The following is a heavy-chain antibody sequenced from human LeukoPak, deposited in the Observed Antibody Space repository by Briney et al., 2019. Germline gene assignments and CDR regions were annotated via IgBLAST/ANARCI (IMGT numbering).Heavy chain of an antibody. CDR3: ARHSSGSGGAFQY. CDR1: GVSISIYY. CDR2: MDDSGST. Sequence: PSETLSLTCTVSGVSISIYYWSWIRQPPGKGLEWMGYMDDSGSTNYNPSLTSRVTLSEDTSKNQLSLKLGSVTAADTAVYYCARHSSGSGGAFQYWGQGTPVTASS. V-gene: IGHV4-59*08. D-gene: IGHD6-19*01. J-gene: IGHJ4*02.